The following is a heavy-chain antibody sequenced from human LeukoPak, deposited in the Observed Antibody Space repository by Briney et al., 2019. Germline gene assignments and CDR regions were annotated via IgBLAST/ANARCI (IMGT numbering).Heavy chain of an antibody. D-gene: IGHD6-13*01. V-gene: IGHV4-31*03. CDR2: IYYSGST. Sequence: PSQTLSLTCTVSGGSISSGGYYWSWIRQHPGKGLEWIGYIYYSGSTYYNPSLKSRVTISVGTSKNQFSLKLSSVTAADTAVYYCARDGRSGYRPTSGWFDPWGQGTLVTVSS. J-gene: IGHJ5*02. CDR3: ARDGRSGYRPTSGWFDP. CDR1: GGSISSGGYY.